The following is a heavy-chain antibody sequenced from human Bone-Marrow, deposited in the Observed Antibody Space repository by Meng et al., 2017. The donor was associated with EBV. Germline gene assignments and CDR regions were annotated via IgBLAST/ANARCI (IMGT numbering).Heavy chain of an antibody. CDR1: GGSFSGYY. V-gene: IGHV4-34*01. CDR3: ARPPTGRGSYLDY. Sequence: QVHPQQWGAGLLKPSETLSLTCAVYGGSFSGYYWSWIRQPPGKGLEWIGEINHSGSTNYNPSLKSRVTISVDTSKNQFSLKLSSVTAADTAVYYCARPPTGRGSYLDYWGQGTLVTVSS. D-gene: IGHD3-16*01. CDR2: INHSGST. J-gene: IGHJ4*02.